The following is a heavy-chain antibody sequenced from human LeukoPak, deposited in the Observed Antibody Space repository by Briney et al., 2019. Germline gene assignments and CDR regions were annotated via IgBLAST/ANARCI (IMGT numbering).Heavy chain of an antibody. Sequence: GGSLRLSCAASGSTFSSYGMHWVRQAPGKGLEWVAFIRYDGSNKYYADSVKGRFTISRDNSKNTLYLQMNSLRAEDTAVYYCAKDDGDWNYKANWFDPWGQGTLVTVSS. J-gene: IGHJ5*02. CDR1: GSTFSSYG. CDR2: IRYDGSNK. V-gene: IGHV3-30*02. D-gene: IGHD1-7*01. CDR3: AKDDGDWNYKANWFDP.